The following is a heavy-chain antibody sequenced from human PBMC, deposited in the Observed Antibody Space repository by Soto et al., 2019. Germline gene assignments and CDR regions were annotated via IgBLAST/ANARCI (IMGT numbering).Heavy chain of an antibody. Sequence: VQLVESGGGVVQPGRSLRLSCAASGFTFSDYAMQWVRQAPGKGLEWVAVVSHDGRNTHYADSVKGRFTISRDSSKNTVSLEMTGLRAEDTAVYYCAKGGRQWLVTSDFNYWGQGALVTVSS. CDR3: AKGGRQWLVTSDFNY. CDR1: GFTFSDYA. D-gene: IGHD6-19*01. V-gene: IGHV3-30*18. CDR2: VSHDGRNT. J-gene: IGHJ4*02.